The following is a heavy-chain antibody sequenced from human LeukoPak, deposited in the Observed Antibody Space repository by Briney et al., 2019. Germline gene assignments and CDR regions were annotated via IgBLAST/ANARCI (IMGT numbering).Heavy chain of an antibody. J-gene: IGHJ4*02. CDR1: GFTFSSYA. V-gene: IGHV3-23*01. Sequence: GGSPRLSCAASGFTFSSYAMSWVRQAPGKGLEWVSGISGSGDNTYYADSVKGRFTISRDNSKNTLYVQVNSLGTEDTAAFYCAKGSYYDSSGSFYFDYWGQGTLVTVSS. CDR2: ISGSGDNT. D-gene: IGHD3-22*01. CDR3: AKGSYYDSSGSFYFDY.